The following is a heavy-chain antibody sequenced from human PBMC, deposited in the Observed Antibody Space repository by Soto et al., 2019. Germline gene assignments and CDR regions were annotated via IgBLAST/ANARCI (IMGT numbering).Heavy chain of an antibody. J-gene: IGHJ6*02. CDR3: AKNGHPPYFYYGMDV. Sequence: QGQLVQSGAEVKKPGASVKVSCKASGYTFTRYGTSWVRQAPGQGLEWMGWISGYNGDTNYAQKFQGRVTMTIDTSTLTTYMELRSPTSDDRAVYYCAKNGHPPYFYYGMDVWGQGTTVTVSS. CDR2: ISGYNGDT. D-gene: IGHD2-8*01. V-gene: IGHV1-18*01. CDR1: GYTFTRYG.